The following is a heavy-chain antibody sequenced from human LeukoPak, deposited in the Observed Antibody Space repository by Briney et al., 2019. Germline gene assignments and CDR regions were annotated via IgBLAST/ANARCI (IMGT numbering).Heavy chain of an antibody. V-gene: IGHV4-59*01. CDR1: GGSISSYY. CDR3: ARAPINYSSGYYLNWFDP. CDR2: IYYSGST. D-gene: IGHD3-22*01. Sequence: SETLSLTCTVSGGSISSYYWSWIRQPPGKGLEWIGYIYYSGSTNYNPSLKSRVTISVDTSKNQFSLKLSSVTAADTAVYYCARAPINYSSGYYLNWFDPWGQGTLVTVSS. J-gene: IGHJ5*02.